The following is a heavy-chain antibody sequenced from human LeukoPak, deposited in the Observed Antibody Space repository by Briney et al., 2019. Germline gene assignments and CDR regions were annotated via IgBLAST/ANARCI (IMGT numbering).Heavy chain of an antibody. Sequence: SETLSLTCTVSGGSISSYYWNWIRQPPGKGLEWIGYIYDSGSTNYNPSLKSRVTISVDTSKNQFSLRLSSVTAADTVVYYCARDGGRDYGDYVFDYWGQGTLVTVSS. J-gene: IGHJ4*02. CDR2: IYDSGST. V-gene: IGHV4-59*01. CDR1: GGSISSYY. D-gene: IGHD4-17*01. CDR3: ARDGGRDYGDYVFDY.